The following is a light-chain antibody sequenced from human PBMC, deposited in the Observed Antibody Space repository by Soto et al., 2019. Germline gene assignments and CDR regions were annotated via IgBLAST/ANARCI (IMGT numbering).Light chain of an antibody. J-gene: IGLJ1*01. CDR2: EVS. Sequence: QSALTQPASVSGSPGQSITISCTGTSSDVGGYNFVSWYQQHPGKAPKLMIYEVSRRPSGVSDRFSGSKSGNTASLTISGLQAEDEADYYCCSYRGSESRVFGTGTKLTVL. CDR3: CSYRGSESRV. V-gene: IGLV2-14*01. CDR1: SSDVGGYNF.